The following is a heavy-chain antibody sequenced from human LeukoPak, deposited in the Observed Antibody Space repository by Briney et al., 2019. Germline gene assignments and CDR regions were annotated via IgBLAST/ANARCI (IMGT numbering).Heavy chain of an antibody. Sequence: SQTLSLTCAISGDSVSSNSAAWNWIRQSPSRGLEWLGRTYYRSKWYNDYAVSVKSRITINPDTSKNQFSLQLNSVTPEDTAVYYCARIAYDALDSYYYGMDVWGQGTTVTVSS. CDR2: TYYRSKWYN. CDR1: GDSVSSNSAA. V-gene: IGHV6-1*01. J-gene: IGHJ6*02. D-gene: IGHD3-3*01. CDR3: ARIAYDALDSYYYGMDV.